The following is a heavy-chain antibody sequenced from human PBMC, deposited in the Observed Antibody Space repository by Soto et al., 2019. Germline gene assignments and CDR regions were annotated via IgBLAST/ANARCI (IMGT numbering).Heavy chain of an antibody. Sequence: GGSLRLSCSASGFTFSSYGMNWVRQAPGKGLEWVSYISSSGTIYYADSVKGRFTISRDNAKNSLYLQMNSLRAEDTAVYYCARVGCSGGSCYSNYWGQGTLVTVSS. CDR2: ISSSGTI. J-gene: IGHJ4*02. V-gene: IGHV3-21*05. D-gene: IGHD2-15*01. CDR3: ARVGCSGGSCYSNY. CDR1: GFTFSSYG.